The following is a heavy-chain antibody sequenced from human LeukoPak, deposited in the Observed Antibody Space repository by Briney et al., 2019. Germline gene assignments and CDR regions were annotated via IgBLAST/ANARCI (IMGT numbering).Heavy chain of an antibody. V-gene: IGHV3-74*01. CDR2: INSDGSST. D-gene: IGHD1-26*01. Sequence: GGSLRLSCAASEFTFSSYWMHWVRQAPGKGLVWVSRINSDGSSTSYADSVKGRFTISRDNAKNTLYLQMNSLRAEDTSVYYCARGPWEVPLDYWGQGTLVTVSS. CDR3: ARGPWEVPLDY. J-gene: IGHJ4*02. CDR1: EFTFSSYW.